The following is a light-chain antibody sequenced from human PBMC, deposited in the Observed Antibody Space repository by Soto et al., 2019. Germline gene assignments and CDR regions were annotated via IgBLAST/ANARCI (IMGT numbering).Light chain of an antibody. Sequence: DIVMTQSPLSLPVTPGEPASISCRSSESLLHSNGNNYLDWYLQKPGQSPQLLIYLGSTRASGVPDRFSGGGSGTDFTLTITSLQPEDFATYYCQQTYSAPLTFGGGTKVEIK. J-gene: IGKJ4*01. CDR3: QQTYSAPLT. CDR1: ESLLHSNGNNY. CDR2: LGS. V-gene: IGKV2-28*01.